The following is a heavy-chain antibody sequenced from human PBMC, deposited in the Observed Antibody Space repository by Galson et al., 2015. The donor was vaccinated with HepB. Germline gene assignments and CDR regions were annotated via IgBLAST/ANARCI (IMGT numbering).Heavy chain of an antibody. CDR1: GVSITSGQYY. D-gene: IGHD5-12*01. V-gene: IGHV4-39*01. J-gene: IGHJ5*02. CDR2: IYHTGNT. Sequence: ETLSLTCTVSGVSITSGQYYWAWVRQSPGKGLEWIVSIYHTGNTYYNSSLKSRLTMSLVTPTNQVSLRLTSVTAADTAIYYCAREGYTTDTWGQGTLVIVSS. CDR3: AREGYTTDT.